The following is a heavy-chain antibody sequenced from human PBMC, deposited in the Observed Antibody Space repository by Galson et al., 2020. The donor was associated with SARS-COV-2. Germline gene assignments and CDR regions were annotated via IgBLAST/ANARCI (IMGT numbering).Heavy chain of an antibody. CDR1: GFIFENYA. V-gene: IGHV3-9*01. CDR2: INWNRGGR. D-gene: IGHD2-15*01. CDR3: AKDKVAAAPYWHFDL. Sequence: GGSLRLSCAVSGFIFENYAMHWVRQVPGKGLEWVSGINWNRGGRDYAGSVKGRFTISRDNAKNSLYLQMNSLRPEDTAVYYCAKDKVAAAPYWHFDLWGRGTLVTVSS. J-gene: IGHJ2*01.